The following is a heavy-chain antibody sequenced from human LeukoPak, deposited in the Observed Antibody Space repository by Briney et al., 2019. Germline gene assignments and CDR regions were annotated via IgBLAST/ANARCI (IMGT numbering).Heavy chain of an antibody. D-gene: IGHD1-14*01. CDR3: ASHHGFRHDH. CDR2: VTGTGGNT. CDR1: GFTFDSYA. V-gene: IGHV3-23*01. Sequence: GGSLRLSCEGSGFTFDSYAMSWVRQSPGKGLEWVSAVTGTGGNTYHADSVKDRFTISRDNSKNTVYLQMNSLRAEDTAVYYCASHHGFRHDHWGQGTLVTVSS. J-gene: IGHJ5*02.